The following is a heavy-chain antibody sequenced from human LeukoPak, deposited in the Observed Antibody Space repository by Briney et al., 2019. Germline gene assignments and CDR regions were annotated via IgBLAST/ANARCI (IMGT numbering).Heavy chain of an antibody. CDR2: IKHRGRS. Sequence: SETLSLTCSVSGSSISSDYYWGWVRQPPGKGLEWIGSIKHRGRSYYNPSLKSRVTISVDTSKNQFSLQLSSVTAADTAVYYCARVVGATSIDYRGQGILVTVSS. CDR3: ARVVGATSIDY. J-gene: IGHJ4*02. CDR1: GSSISSDYY. D-gene: IGHD2-15*01. V-gene: IGHV4-38-2*02.